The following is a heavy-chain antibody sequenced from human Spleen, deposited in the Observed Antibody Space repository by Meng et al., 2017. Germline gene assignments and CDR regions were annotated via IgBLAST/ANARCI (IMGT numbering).Heavy chain of an antibody. CDR1: GYTFTSYG. CDR3: ARDSKYSALRYFDWSRRYPYYFDY. J-gene: IGHJ4*02. V-gene: IGHV1-18*01. CDR2: ISAYNGNT. Sequence: ASVKVSCKASGYTFTSYGISWVRQAPGQGLEWMGWISAYNGNTNYAQKLQGRVTITADKSTSTAYMELRSLRSDDTAVYYCARDSKYSALRYFDWSRRYPYYFDYWGQGTLVTVSS. D-gene: IGHD3-9*01.